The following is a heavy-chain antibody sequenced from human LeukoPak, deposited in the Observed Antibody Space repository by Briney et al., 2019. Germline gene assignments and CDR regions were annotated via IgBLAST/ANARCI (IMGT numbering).Heavy chain of an antibody. CDR1: GFTFSHYG. V-gene: IGHV3-33*06. D-gene: IGHD4-11*01. CDR2: IWSDGTNQ. CDR3: AKDAQRGFDYSNSLEP. J-gene: IGHJ5*02. Sequence: PGGSLRLSCAAAGFTFSHYGMHWVRQAPGKGLEWVAVIWSDGTNQYYADSVKGGFTISRDDSGNPVYLQMNSLRPEDTGVYYCAKDAQRGFDYSNSLEPWGQGTPVTVST.